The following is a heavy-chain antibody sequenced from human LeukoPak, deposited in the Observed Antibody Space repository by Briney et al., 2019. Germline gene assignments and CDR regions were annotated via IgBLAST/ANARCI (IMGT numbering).Heavy chain of an antibody. J-gene: IGHJ3*02. CDR1: GFTFSSYD. CDR3: ARKWLDAFDI. Sequence: GGSLRLFCGVSGFTFSSYDMSWVRQARGKGLEWVSSIGSRSSYINYSDSVKGRFTTPRDNAKNSLYLQMNILTAQDTAVYYCARKWLDAFDIWGQGTMVTASS. V-gene: IGHV3-21*01. D-gene: IGHD6-19*01. CDR2: IGSRSSYI.